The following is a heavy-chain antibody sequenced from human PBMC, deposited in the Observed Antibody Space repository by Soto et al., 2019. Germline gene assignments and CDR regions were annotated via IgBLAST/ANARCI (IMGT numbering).Heavy chain of an antibody. V-gene: IGHV4-34*01. CDR3: ARVREVRGVIKVYYYYGMDV. Sequence: SETLSLTCAVYGGSFSGYYWSWIRQPPGKGLEWIGEINHSGSTNYNPSLKSRVTISVDTSKNQFSLKLSSVTAADTAVYYCARVREVRGVIKVYYYYGMDVWGQGTTDTVSS. D-gene: IGHD3-10*01. CDR1: GGSFSGYY. CDR2: INHSGST. J-gene: IGHJ6*02.